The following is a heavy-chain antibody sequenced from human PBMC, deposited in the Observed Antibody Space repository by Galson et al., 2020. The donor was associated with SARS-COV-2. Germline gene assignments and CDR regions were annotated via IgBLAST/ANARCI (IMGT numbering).Heavy chain of an antibody. J-gene: IGHJ4*02. CDR3: ASSNDFWSGYYSPRPFDY. CDR1: GFTFSSYA. V-gene: IGHV3-30*01. Sequence: GESLKISCAASGFTFSSYAMHWVRQAPGKGLEWVAVISYDGSNKYYADSVKGRFTISRDNSKNTLYLQMNSLRAEDTAVYYCASSNDFWSGYYSPRPFDYWGQGTLVTVSS. D-gene: IGHD3-3*01. CDR2: ISYDGSNK.